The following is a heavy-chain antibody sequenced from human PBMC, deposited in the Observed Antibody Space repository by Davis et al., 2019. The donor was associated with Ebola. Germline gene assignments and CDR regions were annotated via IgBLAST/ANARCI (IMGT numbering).Heavy chain of an antibody. D-gene: IGHD4-17*01. CDR1: GFTFSSYS. V-gene: IGHV3-21*01. CDR2: ISSSSSYI. J-gene: IGHJ4*02. Sequence: PGGSLRLSCAASGFTFSSYSMNWVRQAPGKGLEWVSSISSSSSYIYYADSVKRRFTISRDNAKNSLYLQMNSLRAEDTAVYYCARDHGDYMDYWGQGTLVTVSS. CDR3: ARDHGDYMDY.